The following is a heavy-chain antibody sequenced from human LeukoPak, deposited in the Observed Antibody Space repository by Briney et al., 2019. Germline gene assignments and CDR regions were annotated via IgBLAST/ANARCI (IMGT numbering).Heavy chain of an antibody. J-gene: IGHJ4*02. Sequence: SVKDSCKASGGTLSSYAISWVRQAPGQGLEWMGRIIPILGIANYAQKFQGRVTITADKSTSTGYMELSSLRSEDTAVYYCARAGGSGSYPLEYWGQGTLVSVSS. CDR3: ARAGGSGSYPLEY. V-gene: IGHV1-69*04. CDR2: IIPILGIA. CDR1: GGTLSSYA. D-gene: IGHD3-10*01.